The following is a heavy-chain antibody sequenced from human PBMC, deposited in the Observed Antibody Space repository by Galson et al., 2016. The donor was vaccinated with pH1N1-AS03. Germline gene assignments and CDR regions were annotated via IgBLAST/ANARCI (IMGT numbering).Heavy chain of an antibody. CDR1: GFTFSTYG. J-gene: IGHJ4*02. Sequence: SLRLSCAAAGFTFSTYGMHWVRQAPGKGPEWVAFIRYDGINKFYADSVRGRFTISRDKSKNTLDLQMNSLRTDDTAVYYCANREKAATGQFDYWGQGTLVTVSS. CDR2: IRYDGINK. CDR3: ANREKAATGQFDY. V-gene: IGHV3-30*02. D-gene: IGHD6-13*01.